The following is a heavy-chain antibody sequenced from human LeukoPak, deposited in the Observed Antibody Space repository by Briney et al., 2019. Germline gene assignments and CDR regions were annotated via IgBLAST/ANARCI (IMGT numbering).Heavy chain of an antibody. V-gene: IGHV1-2*02. CDR1: GYTFTGYY. CDR2: INANSGVT. D-gene: IGHD5-24*01. Sequence: ASVKVSCKASGYTFTGYYIHWVRQAPGQGLEWMGWINANSGVTNYAQKFQGRVTMSRDTSITTAYMELSRLRSDDTAVYYCARGEVEMPTTLVTLGYWGQGTLVTVSS. J-gene: IGHJ4*02. CDR3: ARGEVEMPTTLVTLGY.